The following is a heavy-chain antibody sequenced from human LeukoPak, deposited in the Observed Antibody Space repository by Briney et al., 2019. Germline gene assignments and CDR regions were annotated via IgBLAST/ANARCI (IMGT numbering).Heavy chain of an antibody. V-gene: IGHV3-53*01. CDR1: RFTVSSNY. J-gene: IGHJ6*03. Sequence: GGSLRLSCAASRFTVSSNYMSWVRQAPGKGLEWVSVIYSGGSTYYADSVKGRFTISRDNSKNTLYLQMNSLRAEDTAVYYCAILGGYGDYYYYYYMDVWGKGTTVTVSS. CDR3: AILGGYGDYYYYYYMDV. CDR2: IYSGGST. D-gene: IGHD4-17*01.